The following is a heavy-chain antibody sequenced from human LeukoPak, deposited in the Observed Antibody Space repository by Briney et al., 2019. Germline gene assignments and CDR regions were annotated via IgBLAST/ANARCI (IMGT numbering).Heavy chain of an antibody. J-gene: IGHJ4*02. CDR1: GDSISSYY. CDR2: IYYSGNT. D-gene: IGHD2-21*02. V-gene: IGHV4-59*01. Sequence: SETLSLTCTVSGDSISSYYWSWIWQPPGKGLEWIGYIYYSGNTNYNPSLKRRVTMSIDTSNNQFSLKLSSVTAADTAFYYCARVTRRVSSGDYLFFDSWGQGTRVTVSS. CDR3: ARVTRRVSSGDYLFFDS.